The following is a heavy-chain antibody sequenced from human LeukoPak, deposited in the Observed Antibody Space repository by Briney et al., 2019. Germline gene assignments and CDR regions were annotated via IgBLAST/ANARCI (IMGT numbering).Heavy chain of an antibody. CDR3: ARQRYCSSTSCSEEYNWFDP. CDR2: IYYSGST. CDR1: GGSTSSYY. D-gene: IGHD2-2*01. Sequence: SETLSLTCTVSGGSTSSYYWSWIRQPPGKGLEWIGYIYYSGSTNYNPSLKSRVTISVDTSKNQFSLKLSSVTAADTAVYYCARQRYCSSTSCSEEYNWFDPWGQGTLVTVSS. J-gene: IGHJ5*02. V-gene: IGHV4-59*01.